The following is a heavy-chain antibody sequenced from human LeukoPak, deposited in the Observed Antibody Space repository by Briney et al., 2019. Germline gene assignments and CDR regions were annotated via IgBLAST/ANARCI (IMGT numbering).Heavy chain of an antibody. CDR3: ARGINDYGENFDY. CDR1: GGSISSYY. Sequence: SETLSLTCTVSGGSISSYYWSWIRQPPGKGLEWIGYIYYSGSTNYNPSLKSRVTMSVDTSKNQFSLKLSSVTAADTAVYYCARGINDYGENFDYWGQGTLVTVSS. J-gene: IGHJ4*02. D-gene: IGHD4-17*01. V-gene: IGHV4-59*01. CDR2: IYYSGST.